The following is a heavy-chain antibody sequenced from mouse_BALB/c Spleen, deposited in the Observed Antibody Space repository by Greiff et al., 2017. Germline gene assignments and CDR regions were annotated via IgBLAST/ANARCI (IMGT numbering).Heavy chain of an antibody. D-gene: IGHD2-2*01. CDR1: GFTFNTYA. V-gene: IGHV10-1*02. Sequence: EVQGVESGGGLVQPKGSLKLSCAASGFTFNTYAMNWVRQAPGKGLEWVARIRSKSNNYATYYADSVKDRFTISRDDSQSMLYLQMNNLKTEDTAMYYCCGYDGFAYWGQGTLVTVSA. CDR3: CGYDGFAY. J-gene: IGHJ3*01. CDR2: IRSKSNNYAT.